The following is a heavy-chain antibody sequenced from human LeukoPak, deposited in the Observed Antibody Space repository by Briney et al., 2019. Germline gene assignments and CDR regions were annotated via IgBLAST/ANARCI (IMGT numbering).Heavy chain of an antibody. D-gene: IGHD6-13*01. CDR2: INHSGST. CDR3: ARGRGARSSRWYNWFDP. Sequence: SETLSVTCAVYGGSFSAYYWSWIRQPPGKGLEWIGEINHSGSTNYNPSLKSRVTISIDTSKNQFSLEMSSVTAADTAVYYCARGRGARSSRWYNWFDPWGQGTLVTVSS. J-gene: IGHJ5*02. CDR1: GGSFSAYY. V-gene: IGHV4-34*01.